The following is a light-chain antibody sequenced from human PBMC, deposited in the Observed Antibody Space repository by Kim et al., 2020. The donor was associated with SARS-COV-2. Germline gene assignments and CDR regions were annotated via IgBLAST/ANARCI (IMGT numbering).Light chain of an antibody. Sequence: GQKVTSSCSGSSSNSGNKYVSWYQQLPGTAPKLLIFDNDKRPSGIPDRFSGSKSGTSATLGITGLQPGDEADYYCGIWDSSLSAVVFGGGTQLTVL. J-gene: IGLJ2*01. V-gene: IGLV1-51*01. CDR1: SSNSGNKY. CDR2: DND. CDR3: GIWDSSLSAVV.